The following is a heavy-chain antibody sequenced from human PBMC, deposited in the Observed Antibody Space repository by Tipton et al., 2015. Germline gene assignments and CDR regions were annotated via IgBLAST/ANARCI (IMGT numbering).Heavy chain of an antibody. Sequence: LRLSCAASGFTFSSYWMSWVRQPPGKGLEWIGSISHSGNTYYNPSLKGRVTISVDTSKNQFSLRVRSVTAADTAVYYCACQDYDILTRDYQTVDYWGQGTLVTVSS. CDR2: ISHSGNT. V-gene: IGHV4-38-2*01. J-gene: IGHJ4*02. D-gene: IGHD3-9*01. CDR1: GFTFSSYW. CDR3: ACQDYDILTRDYQTVDY.